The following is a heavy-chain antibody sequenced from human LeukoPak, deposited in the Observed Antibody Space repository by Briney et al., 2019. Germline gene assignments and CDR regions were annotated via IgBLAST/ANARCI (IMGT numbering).Heavy chain of an antibody. D-gene: IGHD3-22*01. V-gene: IGHV1-69*05. CDR3: ARDRAPYYYDSSGYPGDAFDI. J-gene: IGHJ3*02. CDR1: GGTFSSYA. Sequence: SVKVSCKASGGTFSSYAIIWVRQAPGQGLEWMGGIIPIFGTANYAQKFQGRVTITTDESTSTAYMELSSLRSEDTAVYYCARDRAPYYYDSSGYPGDAFDIWGQGTMVTVSS. CDR2: IIPIFGTA.